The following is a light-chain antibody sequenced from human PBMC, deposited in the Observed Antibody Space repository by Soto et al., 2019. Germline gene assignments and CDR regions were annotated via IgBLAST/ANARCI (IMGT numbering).Light chain of an antibody. CDR1: SNDVGGYNY. V-gene: IGLV2-11*01. Sequence: QSALTQPRSVSGSPGQSVTISCTGKSNDVGGYNYVSWYQQHPGKAPYLIIYDVSKRPSGVPDRFSGSKSGNTASLTISGLQAEDEADYYCYSYAGSYTFYVFGTGTQLTVL. J-gene: IGLJ1*01. CDR3: YSYAGSYTFYV. CDR2: DVS.